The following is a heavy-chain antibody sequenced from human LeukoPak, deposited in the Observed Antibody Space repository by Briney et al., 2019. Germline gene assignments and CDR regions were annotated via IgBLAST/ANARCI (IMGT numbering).Heavy chain of an antibody. CDR1: GYTFTSYY. CDR2: INPSGGST. V-gene: IGHV1-46*01. J-gene: IGHJ4*02. D-gene: IGHD4-17*01. Sequence: GSVKVSCKASGYTFTSYYMHWVRQAPGQGLEWMGIINPSGGSTSYAQKFQGRVTMTRDMSTSTVYMELSSLRSEDTAVYYCARHYGDYSPFDYWGQGTLVTVSS. CDR3: ARHYGDYSPFDY.